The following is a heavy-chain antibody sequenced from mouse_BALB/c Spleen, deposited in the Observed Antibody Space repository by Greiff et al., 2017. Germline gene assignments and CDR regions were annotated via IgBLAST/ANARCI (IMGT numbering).Heavy chain of an antibody. J-gene: IGHJ2*01. D-gene: IGHD1-1*01. Sequence: EVQLQQSGTVLARPGASVKMSCKASGYTFTSYWMHWVKQRPGQGLEWIGAIYPGNSDTSYNQKFKGKAKLTAVTSTSTAYMELSSLTNEDSAVYYCTRWPFITTVEGYFDYWGQGTTLTVSS. CDR1: GYTFTSYW. CDR3: TRWPFITTVEGYFDY. CDR2: IYPGNSDT. V-gene: IGHV1-5*01.